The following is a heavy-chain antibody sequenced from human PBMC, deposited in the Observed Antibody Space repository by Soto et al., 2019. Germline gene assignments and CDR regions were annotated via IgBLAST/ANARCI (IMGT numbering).Heavy chain of an antibody. D-gene: IGHD5-18*01. J-gene: IGHJ4*02. CDR3: ARDVAYSKADYFDD. CDR2: ISGHNGNT. V-gene: IGHV1-18*01. CDR1: GYTFNEFG. Sequence: HLVQPGNEVRKPGAAVRVSCKASGYTFNEFGITWVRQATGQGLQWVGRISGHNGNTEYALNFRGRVTLTTDTSTNTAYMDLTSLTRDDSAVYYCARDVAYSKADYFDDWGQGTLVTVSS.